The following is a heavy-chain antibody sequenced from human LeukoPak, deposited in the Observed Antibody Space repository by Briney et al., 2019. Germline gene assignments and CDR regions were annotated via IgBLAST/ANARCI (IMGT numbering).Heavy chain of an antibody. D-gene: IGHD3-22*01. Sequence: PGRSLRLSCAASGFTFSSYPMHWVRQAPGKGLEWVAVISYDGSEKHYADPVKGRFTISRDNSKNTLYLQMNSLRAEDTALYYCAKDNSYDSSGYYYSWGQGTLVTVSS. V-gene: IGHV3-30-3*01. CDR2: ISYDGSEK. CDR3: AKDNSYDSSGYYYS. J-gene: IGHJ5*02. CDR1: GFTFSSYP.